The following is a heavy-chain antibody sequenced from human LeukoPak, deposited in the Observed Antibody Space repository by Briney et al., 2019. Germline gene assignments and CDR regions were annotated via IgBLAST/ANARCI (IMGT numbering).Heavy chain of an antibody. CDR3: ATATVPYYGSGSYYHD. V-gene: IGHV1-69*13. CDR2: IIPIFGTA. CDR1: GGTFSSYA. Sequence: WASVKVSCKASGGTFSSYAISWVRQAPGQGLEWMGGIIPIFGTANYAQKFQGRVTITADESTSTAYMELSSLRSEDTAVYYCATATVPYYGSGSYYHDWGQGTLVTVSS. J-gene: IGHJ4*02. D-gene: IGHD3-10*01.